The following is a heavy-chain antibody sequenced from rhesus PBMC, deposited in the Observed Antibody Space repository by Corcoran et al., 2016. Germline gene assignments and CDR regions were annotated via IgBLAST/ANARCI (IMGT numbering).Heavy chain of an antibody. Sequence: QVKLQQWGPGLVKPSETLSLTCAVSGGSISSSYYYWSLIRQAPGKGMEWIGYIPYSWSTRYNPPLKSRVTMSRDTSKNQFSLKLSSVTAADTAVYYCAREITPTAALDYWGQGVLVTVSS. J-gene: IGHJ4*01. V-gene: IGHV4-122*02. CDR2: IPYSWST. D-gene: IGHD3S6*01. CDR1: GGSISSSYYY. CDR3: AREITPTAALDY.